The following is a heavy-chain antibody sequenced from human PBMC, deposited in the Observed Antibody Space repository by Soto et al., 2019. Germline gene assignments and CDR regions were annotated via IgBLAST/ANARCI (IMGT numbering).Heavy chain of an antibody. CDR2: IYYSGST. V-gene: IGHV4-59*12. CDR3: ARELGDYYDSSGYRTSFDY. CDR1: GGSISSYY. D-gene: IGHD3-22*01. Sequence: SETLSLTCTVSGGSISSYYWSWIRQPPGKGLEWIGYIYYSGSTYYNPSLKSRVTISVDTSKNQFSLKLSSVTAADTAVYYCARELGDYYDSSGYRTSFDYWGQGTLVTVSS. J-gene: IGHJ4*02.